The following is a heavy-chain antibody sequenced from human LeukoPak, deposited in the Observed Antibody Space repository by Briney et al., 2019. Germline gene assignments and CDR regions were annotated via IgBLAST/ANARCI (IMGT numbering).Heavy chain of an antibody. D-gene: IGHD5-18*01. Sequence: SETLSLTCTVSGDSISSYYWSWIRQPPGKGLEWIGYIYHSGNTNSKPSLKSRVTISVDTTKNQFSLKLSSVTAADTAVYYCARGYGRYFDYWGQGTLVTVSS. CDR1: GDSISSYY. J-gene: IGHJ4*02. V-gene: IGHV4-59*01. CDR2: IYHSGNT. CDR3: ARGYGRYFDY.